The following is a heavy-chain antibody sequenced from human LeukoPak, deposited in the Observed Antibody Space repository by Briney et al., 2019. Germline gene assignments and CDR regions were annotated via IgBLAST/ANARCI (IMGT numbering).Heavy chain of an antibody. CDR3: ARDSSGWLWTRLKKRFDY. D-gene: IGHD6-19*01. V-gene: IGHV4-4*07. CDR2: IYTSGST. J-gene: IGHJ4*02. Sequence: SETLSLTCTVSGGSISSYYWSWIRQPAGKGLEWIGRIYTSGSTNYNPSLKSRVTMSVDTSKNQFSLKLSSVTAADTAAYYCARDSSGWLWTRLKKRFDYWGQGTLVTVSS. CDR1: GGSISSYY.